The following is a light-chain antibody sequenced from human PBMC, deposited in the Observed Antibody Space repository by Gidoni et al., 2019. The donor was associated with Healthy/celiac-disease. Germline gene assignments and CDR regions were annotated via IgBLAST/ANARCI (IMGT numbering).Light chain of an antibody. CDR1: QGISSY. Sequence: AIRMTQSPSSFSASTGDRVTITCRASQGISSYLAWYQQKPGKAPKLLIYAESTLQSGVPSRCSGSGAGTDFTLTISCLQSEDFATYYCQQYYSYPLTFGGGTKVEIK. CDR2: AES. CDR3: QQYYSYPLT. J-gene: IGKJ4*01. V-gene: IGKV1-8*01.